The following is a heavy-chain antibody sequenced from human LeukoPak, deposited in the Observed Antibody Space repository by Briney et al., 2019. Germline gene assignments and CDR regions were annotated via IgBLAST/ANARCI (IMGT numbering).Heavy chain of an antibody. CDR2: IYHSGNT. D-gene: IGHD3-10*01. CDR3: ARVYGSGSYYFDY. Sequence: SETLSLTCAVSGYSISSGYYWGWIREPPGKGLEWIGSIYHSGNTYYNPSLKSRVTISLHTSKNQFSLKLSSVTAADTAVYYCARVYGSGSYYFDYWGQGTLVTVSS. CDR1: GYSISSGYY. J-gene: IGHJ4*02. V-gene: IGHV4-38-2*01.